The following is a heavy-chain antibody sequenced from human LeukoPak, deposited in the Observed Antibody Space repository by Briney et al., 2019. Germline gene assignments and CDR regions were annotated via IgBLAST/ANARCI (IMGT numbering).Heavy chain of an antibody. CDR2: IIPILNVA. J-gene: IGHJ3*02. V-gene: IGHV1-69*04. CDR3: TREGVYSPDGTGYHRDAFDI. D-gene: IGHD1-14*01. CDR1: GGGFNNYV. Sequence: ASVKVSCKASGGGFNNYVITWVRQAPGQGPEWMGRIIPILNVANFAQKLLGRVTITADKSTNTAHMELSSLTSEDTAVYYCTREGVYSPDGTGYHRDAFDIWGPGTLVIVSS.